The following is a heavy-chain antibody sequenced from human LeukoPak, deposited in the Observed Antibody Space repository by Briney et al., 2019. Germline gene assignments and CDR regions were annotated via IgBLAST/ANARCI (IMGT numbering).Heavy chain of an antibody. Sequence: PGGSLRLSCAASGFTFSSYGMHWVRQAPGKGLEWVAFIRYDGSNKYYADFVKGRFTISRDNSKNTLYLQMNSLRAEDTAVYYCAKDLGYCSSTSCYGYFDYWGQGTLVTVSS. CDR3: AKDLGYCSSTSCYGYFDY. CDR1: GFTFSSYG. J-gene: IGHJ4*02. CDR2: IRYDGSNK. V-gene: IGHV3-30*02. D-gene: IGHD2-2*01.